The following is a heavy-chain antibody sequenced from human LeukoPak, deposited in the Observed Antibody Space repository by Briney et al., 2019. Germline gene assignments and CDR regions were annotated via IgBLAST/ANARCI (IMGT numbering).Heavy chain of an antibody. J-gene: IGHJ5*02. Sequence: GGSLRLSCAASGYTFSSYAMSWVRQAPGKGLEWVSAISGSGGSTYYANSVKGRFTISRDNSKNTLYLQMNCLRAEDTAVYYCAKGSFAAAIHGWFDPWGQGTLVTVSS. D-gene: IGHD6-13*01. V-gene: IGHV3-23*01. CDR1: GYTFSSYA. CDR2: ISGSGGST. CDR3: AKGSFAAAIHGWFDP.